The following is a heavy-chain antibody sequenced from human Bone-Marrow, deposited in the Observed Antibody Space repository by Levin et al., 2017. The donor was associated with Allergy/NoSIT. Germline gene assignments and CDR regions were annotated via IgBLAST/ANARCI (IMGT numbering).Heavy chain of an antibody. Sequence: GESLKISCAASGFTFSDYYMSWIRQAPGKGLEWVSYISSSGSTIYYADSVKGRFTISRDNAKNSLYLQMNSLRAEDTAVYYCARDFRPYGDYVGRYFDLWGRGTLVTVSS. J-gene: IGHJ2*01. CDR1: GFTFSDYY. V-gene: IGHV3-11*01. D-gene: IGHD4-17*01. CDR3: ARDFRPYGDYVGRYFDL. CDR2: ISSSGSTI.